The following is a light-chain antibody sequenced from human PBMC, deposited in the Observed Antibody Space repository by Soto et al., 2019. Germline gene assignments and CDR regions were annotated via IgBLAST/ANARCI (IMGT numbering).Light chain of an antibody. CDR3: GSWDSSMSAAV. CDR2: ENH. CDR1: SSNVGYNF. Sequence: QSVLTQPPSVSAAPGQWVTISCSGSSSNVGYNFLSWYQQLPGTAPPHLIYENHKRPSGIADRFSATKTGTSATLGITGLRTGDEAVYFCGSWDSSMSAAVFGGGTQLTVL. V-gene: IGLV1-51*02. J-gene: IGLJ7*01.